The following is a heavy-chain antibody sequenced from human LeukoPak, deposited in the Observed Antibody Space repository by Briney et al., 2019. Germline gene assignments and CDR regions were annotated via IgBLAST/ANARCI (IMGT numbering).Heavy chain of an antibody. CDR1: GFTFSTYA. V-gene: IGHV3-30-3*01. D-gene: IGHD1-26*01. CDR3: AKDRVRGGATDFDY. CDR2: IPYDGSNK. Sequence: GGSLRLSCAASGFTFSTYAMHWVRQAPVKGLEWVAIIPYDGSNKYYADSVKGRFTISRDNSKNTLYLQMNSLRAEDTAVYYCAKDRVRGGATDFDYWGQGTLVTVSS. J-gene: IGHJ4*02.